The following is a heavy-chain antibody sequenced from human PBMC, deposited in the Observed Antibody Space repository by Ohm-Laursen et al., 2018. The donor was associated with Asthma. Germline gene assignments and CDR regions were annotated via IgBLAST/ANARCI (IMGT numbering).Heavy chain of an antibody. Sequence: SLRLSCTASGFTFSSYAMSWVRQAPGKGLEWVSAISGSGGSTYYADSVKGRFTISRDNSKNTLYLQMNSLRAEDTAVYYCAKEIAARPGHDYYYYYGMDVWGQGTTVTVSS. CDR1: GFTFSSYA. J-gene: IGHJ6*02. CDR2: ISGSGGST. CDR3: AKEIAARPGHDYYYYYGMDV. V-gene: IGHV3-23*01. D-gene: IGHD6-6*01.